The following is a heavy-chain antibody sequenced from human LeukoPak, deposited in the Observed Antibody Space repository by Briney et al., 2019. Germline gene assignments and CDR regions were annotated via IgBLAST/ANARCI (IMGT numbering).Heavy chain of an antibody. D-gene: IGHD3-22*01. CDR3: ASQPYYDSSGYYFH. CDR2: IYFSGST. Sequence: PSETLSLTCTVSGGSISSTSYNWGWLRQPPGEGLEWIGSIYFSGSTFYNPSLRGRVTISINTSKNQFSLNLSSVTAADTAVYYCASQPYYDSSGYYFHWGQGTLVTVSS. V-gene: IGHV4-39*01. J-gene: IGHJ4*02. CDR1: GGSISSTSYN.